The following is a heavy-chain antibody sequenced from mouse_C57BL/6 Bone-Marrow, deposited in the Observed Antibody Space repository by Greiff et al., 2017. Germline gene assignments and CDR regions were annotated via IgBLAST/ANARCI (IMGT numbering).Heavy chain of an antibody. V-gene: IGHV1-76*01. Sequence: VQLQQSGAELVRPGASVKLSCKASGYTFTDYYINWVKQRPGQGLEWIARFYPGSGNTYYNEKFKGKATLTAEKSSSPAYMQLSSLTSEDSAVYFCARSGDDYYYYAMDYWGQGTSVTVSA. CDR1: GYTFTDYY. D-gene: IGHD2-4*01. J-gene: IGHJ4*01. CDR3: ARSGDDYYYYAMDY. CDR2: FYPGSGNT.